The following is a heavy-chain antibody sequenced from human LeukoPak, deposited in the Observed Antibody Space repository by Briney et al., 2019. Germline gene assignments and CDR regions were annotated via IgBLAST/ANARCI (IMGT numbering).Heavy chain of an antibody. Sequence: GGSLRLSCAASGFTFSSYWMSWVRQAPGKGLEWVANIKKDGSGKYYVDSVKGRFTISRDNAKTSLYLQMNSLRAEDTAVYYCARDTLGEGEDANYAVYYFDYWGQGTPVTVSS. J-gene: IGHJ4*02. V-gene: IGHV3-7*01. CDR2: IKKDGSGK. CDR3: ARDTLGEGEDANYAVYYFDY. D-gene: IGHD4/OR15-4a*01. CDR1: GFTFSSYW.